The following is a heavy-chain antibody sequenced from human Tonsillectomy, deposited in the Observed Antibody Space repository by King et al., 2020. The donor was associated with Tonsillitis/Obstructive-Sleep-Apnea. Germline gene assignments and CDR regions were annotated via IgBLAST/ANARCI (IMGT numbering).Heavy chain of an antibody. Sequence: VQLVESGGGLVKPGGSLRLSCAASGFTFSTYSMNWVRQAPGKGLEWVSSISSSSGYIFFPDSVKGRFTISRDNAKNLLYLQMTKVRAEDTAVYYCARAPGGGGDHMDVWGKGTTVTVSS. D-gene: IGHD3-16*01. CDR3: ARAPGGGGDHMDV. CDR1: GFTFSTYS. J-gene: IGHJ6*03. CDR2: ISSSSGYI. V-gene: IGHV3-21*01.